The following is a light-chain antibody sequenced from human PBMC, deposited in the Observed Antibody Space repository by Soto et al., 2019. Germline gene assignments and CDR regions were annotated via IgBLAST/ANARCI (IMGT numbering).Light chain of an antibody. CDR1: SSDVGGYNF. CDR2: DVS. V-gene: IGLV2-14*01. J-gene: IGLJ1*01. CDR3: SSYTSSSTYV. Sequence: QSVLTQPASGSGSPGQSITISCTGTSSDVGGYNFVSWYQQHPGKAPKLMIYDVSNRPSGVPDRFSGSKSGNTASLTISGLQAEDEADYYCSSYTSSSTYVFGTGTKVTVL.